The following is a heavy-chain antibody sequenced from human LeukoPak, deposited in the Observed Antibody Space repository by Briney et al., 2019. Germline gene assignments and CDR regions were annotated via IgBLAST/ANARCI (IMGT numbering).Heavy chain of an antibody. CDR2: ISGSGGST. CDR1: GFTFSSCA. J-gene: IGHJ4*02. D-gene: IGHD2-2*01. CDR3: AKDRDCSSTSCYFDF. Sequence: GGSLRLSCAASGFTFSSCAMTWVRQAPGKGLEWVSAISGSGGSTYYADSVKGRFTISRDNSKNTLYLQMNSLRAEDTAVYYCAKDRDCSSTSCYFDFWGLGTLVTVSS. V-gene: IGHV3-23*01.